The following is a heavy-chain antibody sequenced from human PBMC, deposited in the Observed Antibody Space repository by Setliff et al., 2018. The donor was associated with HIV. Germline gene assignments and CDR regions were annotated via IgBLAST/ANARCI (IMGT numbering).Heavy chain of an antibody. D-gene: IGHD3-16*01. V-gene: IGHV4-59*12. J-gene: IGHJ4*02. CDR2: ITYSGSA. CDR1: SGSISTYY. CDR3: ARGGAVSADFDS. Sequence: PSETLSLTCTVSSGSISTYYWTWIRQPPGKGLEWIGYITYSGSAYYNPSLKSRVTISIDTSKNQFSLRLNSVTAADTAVYFCARGGAVSADFDSWGQGTLVTVSS.